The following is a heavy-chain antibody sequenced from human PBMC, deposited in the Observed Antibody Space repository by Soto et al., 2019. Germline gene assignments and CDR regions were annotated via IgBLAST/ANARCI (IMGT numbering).Heavy chain of an antibody. Sequence: SETLSLTCTVSGGSISSYYWSWMRQPPGKGLEWIGYIYYSGSTNYNPSLKSRVTISVDTSKNQFSLKLSSVTAADTAVYYCARGRVPTYYYYYGMDVWGQGTTVTVSS. CDR2: IYYSGST. J-gene: IGHJ6*02. V-gene: IGHV4-59*01. CDR1: GGSISSYY. CDR3: ARGRVPTYYYYYGMDV. D-gene: IGHD3-10*02.